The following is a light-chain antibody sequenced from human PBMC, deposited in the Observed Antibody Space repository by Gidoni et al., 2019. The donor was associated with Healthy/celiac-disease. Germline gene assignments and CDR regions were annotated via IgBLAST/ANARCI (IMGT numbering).Light chain of an antibody. V-gene: IGLV1-47*01. CDR1: SSNIGSNY. CDR2: RNN. J-gene: IGLJ3*02. CDR3: AAWDDSLSGWV. Sequence: GQRVTISCSGSSSNIGSNYVYWYQQLPGTAPKLLIYRNNQRPSGVPDRFSGSKSGTSASLAISGLRSEDEADYYCAAWDDSLSGWVFGGGTKLTVL.